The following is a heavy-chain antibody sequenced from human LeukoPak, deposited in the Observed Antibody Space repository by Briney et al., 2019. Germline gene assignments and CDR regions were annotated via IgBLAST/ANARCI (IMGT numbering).Heavy chain of an antibody. CDR1: GFTFSSYG. J-gene: IGHJ3*02. V-gene: IGHV3-30*18. Sequence: GGSLRLSCAASGFTFSSYGMHWVRQAPGKGLEWVAVISYDGSNKYYADSVKGRFTISRDNSKNTLYLQMNSLRAEDTAVYYCAKDSGLSSWYGDAFDIWGQGTMVTVSS. CDR2: ISYDGSNK. CDR3: AKDSGLSSWYGDAFDI. D-gene: IGHD6-13*01.